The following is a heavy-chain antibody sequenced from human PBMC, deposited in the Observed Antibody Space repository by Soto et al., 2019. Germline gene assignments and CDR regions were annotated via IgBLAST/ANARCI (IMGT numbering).Heavy chain of an antibody. D-gene: IGHD3-10*01. CDR3: AHSRNLITEDAQVGDFDY. J-gene: IGHJ4*02. CDR2: IYWDDDE. V-gene: IGHV2-5*02. Sequence: QISLKESGPTLVNPTETLKLTCTFSGFSLTTDGEGVGWVRRPPGEALEWLALIYWDDDERYSPSLKTRLTIKKDPSKNQVVLILTNMDPVDTATYYCAHSRNLITEDAQVGDFDYWGQGTLVTVSS. CDR1: GFSLTTDGEG.